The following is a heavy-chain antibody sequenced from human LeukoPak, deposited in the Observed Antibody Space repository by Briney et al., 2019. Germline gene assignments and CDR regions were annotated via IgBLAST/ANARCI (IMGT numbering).Heavy chain of an antibody. J-gene: IGHJ4*01. CDR3: ARDLSSGWYYLDP. CDR2: ISAYGGA. Sequence: SETLSLTCNVSADFFSSYYWSWLRQPAGKGPQWIGRISAYGGANYSPSLTGRVTLSLDTSKQQLSLKISSMTAADTAVYYCARDLSSGWYYLDPWGQGALVTVSS. V-gene: IGHV4-4*07. D-gene: IGHD6-19*01. CDR1: ADFFSSYY.